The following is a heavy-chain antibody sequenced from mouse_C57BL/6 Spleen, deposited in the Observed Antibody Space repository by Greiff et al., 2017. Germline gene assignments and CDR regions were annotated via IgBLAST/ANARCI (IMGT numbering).Heavy chain of an antibody. J-gene: IGHJ3*01. Sequence: QVTLKECGPGILQSSQTLSLTCSFSGFSLSTSGMGVSWIRQPSGKGLEWLAHIYWDDDKRYNPSLKSRLTISKDTSRNQVFLKITSVDTADTATYYCAGYSNYEAWFAYWGQGTLVTVSA. V-gene: IGHV8-12*01. CDR2: IYWDDDK. CDR3: AGYSNYEAWFAY. D-gene: IGHD2-5*01. CDR1: GFSLSTSGMG.